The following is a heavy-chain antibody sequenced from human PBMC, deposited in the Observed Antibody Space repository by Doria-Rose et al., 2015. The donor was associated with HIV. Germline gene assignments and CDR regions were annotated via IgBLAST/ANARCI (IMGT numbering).Heavy chain of an antibody. CDR3: ARIKSSRWYHKYYFDF. D-gene: IGHD6-13*01. Sequence: TLKESGPVLVKPTETLTLTCTVSGVSLSSPGMGVSWIRQPPGKALEWLANIFSDDERSYESSLKCRLTISRGTSKSQVVLTMTDMDPVDTATYYCARIKSSRWYHKYYFDFWGQGTLVIVSA. V-gene: IGHV2-26*01. J-gene: IGHJ4*02. CDR2: IFSDDER. CDR1: GVSLSSPGMG.